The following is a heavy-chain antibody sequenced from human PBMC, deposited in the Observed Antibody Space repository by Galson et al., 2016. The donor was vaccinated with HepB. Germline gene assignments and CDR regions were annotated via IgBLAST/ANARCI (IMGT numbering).Heavy chain of an antibody. CDR1: GYTFISYV. CDR3: ARWVSNWFDP. J-gene: IGHJ5*02. V-gene: IGHV1-3*04. CDR2: INTGNGNT. D-gene: IGHD6-13*01. Sequence: SVKVSCKASGYTFISYVIHWVRQAPGQRLEWMGWINTGNGNTEYSQKFQGRVTLTRDTSASTAYMELSSLRSEDPAVYYCARWVSNWFDPWGQGTLVTVSS.